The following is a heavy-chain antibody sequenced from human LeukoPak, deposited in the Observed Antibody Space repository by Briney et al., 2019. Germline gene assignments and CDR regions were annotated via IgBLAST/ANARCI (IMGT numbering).Heavy chain of an antibody. CDR2: ISYDGSNK. Sequence: GGSLRLSCAASGFTFSSYGMHWVRQAPGQGLEWVAVISYDGSNKYYADSVKGRFTISRDNSKNTLHLQMNSLRAEDTAVYYCAKDQRRYCSGGSCYPGYFDYWGQGSLVTVSS. D-gene: IGHD2-15*01. V-gene: IGHV3-30*18. J-gene: IGHJ4*02. CDR3: AKDQRRYCSGGSCYPGYFDY. CDR1: GFTFSSYG.